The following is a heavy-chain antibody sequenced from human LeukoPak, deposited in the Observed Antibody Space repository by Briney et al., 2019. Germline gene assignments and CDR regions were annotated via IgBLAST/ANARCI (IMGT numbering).Heavy chain of an antibody. CDR2: ISASGGNS. CDR3: AKTSRSYGYGMDV. V-gene: IGHV3-23*01. D-gene: IGHD3-16*01. J-gene: IGHJ6*02. CDR1: GFTFSSYA. Sequence: GGSLRLSCAASGFTFSSYAMSWVRRAPGKGLEWVSTISASGGNSYYADSVKGRFTISRDDSRNTLYLQMNSLRAEDTAIYYCAKTSRSYGYGMDVWGQGTTVTVSS.